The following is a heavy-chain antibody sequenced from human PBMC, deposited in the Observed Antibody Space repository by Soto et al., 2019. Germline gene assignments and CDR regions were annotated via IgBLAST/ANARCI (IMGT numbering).Heavy chain of an antibody. J-gene: IGHJ4*02. V-gene: IGHV3-15*01. CDR1: GFTFSNAW. Sequence: EVQLVESGGGLVKPGESLRLSCAASGFTFSNAWMNWVRQVPGKGLEWVARIKTKAHGGTTDYAAPVKGRFTISRDDSKNTLYRQMNSLKTEDAGVYYCADIAVSHTGDYWGQGTLVTVSS. CDR3: ADIAVSHTGDY. CDR2: IKTKAHGGTT. D-gene: IGHD6-19*01.